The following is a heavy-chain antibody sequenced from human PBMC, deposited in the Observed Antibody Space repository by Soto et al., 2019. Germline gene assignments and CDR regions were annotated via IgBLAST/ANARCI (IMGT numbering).Heavy chain of an antibody. CDR3: TRILWSSRRDALDI. D-gene: IGHD2-21*01. Sequence: GGFLRLSCIASGFTFRNYAMAWVRQAPGEDLEWVSAIGTSGTPTLYADSVKSRFSISRDDSRNTVSLQTNSLGVEDTATYYCTRILWSSRRDALDIWGQGTTVTVSS. J-gene: IGHJ6*02. V-gene: IGHV3-23*01. CDR2: IGTSGTPT. CDR1: GFTFRNYA.